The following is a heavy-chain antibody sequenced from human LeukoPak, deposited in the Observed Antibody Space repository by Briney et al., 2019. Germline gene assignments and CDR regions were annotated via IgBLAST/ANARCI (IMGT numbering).Heavy chain of an antibody. CDR1: GLPQYIL. Sequence: AGGSLRLSHSPSGLPQYILRELDPRQAPGKGLEWVSSISSSSSYIYYADSVKGRFTISSDNAKNSLYLQMNSLRAEDTTTEDCSGSLGYRYGYTFDYWGQGTLVTVSS. CDR3: SGSLGYRYGYTFDY. CDR2: ISSSSSYI. D-gene: IGHD5-18*01. J-gene: IGHJ4*02. V-gene: IGHV3-21*01.